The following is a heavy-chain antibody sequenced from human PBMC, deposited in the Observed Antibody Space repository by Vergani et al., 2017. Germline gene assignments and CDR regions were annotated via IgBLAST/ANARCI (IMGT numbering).Heavy chain of an antibody. Sequence: QVQLQQWGGGLLKPSETLSLTCVVTGGSFTSYHWTWIRQSPGEGLEWVGDIDHTGRPDYNPSLKSRLTMSVDKSQNKVSLTLNSVTATDTAIYFCARVNTETNGHLYYYYYMDVWVQGTAVTVS. J-gene: IGHJ6*03. V-gene: IGHV4-34*01. CDR2: IDHTGRP. D-gene: IGHD4-11*01. CDR1: GGSFTSYH. CDR3: ARVNTETNGHLYYYYYMDV.